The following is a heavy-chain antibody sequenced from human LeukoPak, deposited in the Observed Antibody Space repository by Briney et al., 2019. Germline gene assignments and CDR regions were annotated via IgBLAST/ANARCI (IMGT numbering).Heavy chain of an antibody. D-gene: IGHD2-2*01. V-gene: IGHV4-34*01. CDR3: ARDYCSSTSCYRRAEYFQH. Sequence: PSETLSLTCAVYGGSFSGYYWSWIRQPPGKGLEWIGEINHSGSTNYNPSLKSRVTISVDTSKNQFSLKLSSVTAADTAVYYCARDYCSSTSCYRRAEYFQHWGQGTLVTVSS. J-gene: IGHJ1*01. CDR2: INHSGST. CDR1: GGSFSGYY.